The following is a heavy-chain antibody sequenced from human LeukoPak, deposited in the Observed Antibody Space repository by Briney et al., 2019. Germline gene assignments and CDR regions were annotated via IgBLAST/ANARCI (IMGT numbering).Heavy chain of an antibody. V-gene: IGHV1-2*02. J-gene: IGHJ6*03. CDR1: GYTFTGYY. Sequence: ASVTVSCKASGYTFTGYYMHWVRQAPGRGLEWMGWINPNSGGTNYAQKFQGRVTMTRDTSISTAYMELSRLRSDDTAVYYCAREDYSKDYYYYYIDVWGKGTTVTVSS. D-gene: IGHD4-11*01. CDR3: AREDYSKDYYYYYIDV. CDR2: INPNSGGT.